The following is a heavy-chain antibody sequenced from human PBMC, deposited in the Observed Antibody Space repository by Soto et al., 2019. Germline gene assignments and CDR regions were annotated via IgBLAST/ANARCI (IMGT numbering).Heavy chain of an antibody. CDR2: IDWDDDK. CDR3: ARILRIYGDYARDYYYGMDV. Sequence: ESGPTLVNPTQTLTLTCTFSGFSLSTSGMCVSWIRQPPGKALEWLALIDWDDDKYYSTSLKTRLTISKDTSKNQVVLTMTNMDPVDTATYYCARILRIYGDYARDYYYGMDVWGQGTTVTVSS. D-gene: IGHD4-17*01. V-gene: IGHV2-70*01. J-gene: IGHJ6*02. CDR1: GFSLSTSGMC.